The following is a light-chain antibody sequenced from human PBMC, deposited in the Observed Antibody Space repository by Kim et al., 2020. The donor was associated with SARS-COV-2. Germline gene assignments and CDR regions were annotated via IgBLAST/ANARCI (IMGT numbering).Light chain of an antibody. Sequence: SVTNSCTGGNSNIGAGYDVQWYQQLPGTAPKVLIYANTNRPSGVPGRFSASTSGTSASLAITGLQSEDEADYYCQAYDISLNNYVFGTGTKVTVL. CDR1: NSNIGAGYD. CDR2: ANT. CDR3: QAYDISLNNYV. V-gene: IGLV1-40*01. J-gene: IGLJ1*01.